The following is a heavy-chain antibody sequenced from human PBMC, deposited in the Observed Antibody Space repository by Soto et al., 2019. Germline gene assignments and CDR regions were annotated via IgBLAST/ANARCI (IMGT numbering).Heavy chain of an antibody. D-gene: IGHD6-13*01. J-gene: IGHJ6*02. CDR1: GLTFSSYG. V-gene: IGHV3-30*18. CDR2: ISYDGSNK. Sequence: GGSLRLSCAASGLTFSSYGMHWVRQAPGKGLEWVAVISYDGSNKYYADSVKGRFTISRDNSKNTLYLQMNSLRAEDTAVYYCAKSYSSSWYYYGMDVWGQGTMVTVSS. CDR3: AKSYSSSWYYYGMDV.